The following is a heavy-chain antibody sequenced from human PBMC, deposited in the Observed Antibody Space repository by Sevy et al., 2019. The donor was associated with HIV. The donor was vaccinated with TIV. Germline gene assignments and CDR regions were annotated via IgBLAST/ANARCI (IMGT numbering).Heavy chain of an antibody. V-gene: IGHV1-2*02. CDR1: GYTFSDYY. CDR3: ARDLVRDYYSYGAFDY. J-gene: IGHJ4*02. D-gene: IGHD5-18*01. CDR2: INPKTGAT. Sequence: ASVKVSCKASGYTFSDYYLHWLRLAPGQGFEWMGWINPKTGATKYAQRFQGRVTLSRDTSITTAYMELSSLRSDDAALFYCARDLVRDYYSYGAFDYWGQGTLVTVSS.